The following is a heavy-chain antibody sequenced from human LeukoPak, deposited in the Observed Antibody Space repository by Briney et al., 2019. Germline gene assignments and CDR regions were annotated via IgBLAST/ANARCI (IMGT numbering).Heavy chain of an antibody. D-gene: IGHD6-13*01. V-gene: IGHV4-4*07. CDR1: GGSISSYY. Sequence: PSETLSLTCTVSGGSISSYYWSWIRQPAGKGLEWIGRIYTSGSTNYNPSLKSRVTMSVDTSKNQFSLKLSSVTAADTAVYYCARGSPGILPPYYFDYWGQGTLVTVSS. J-gene: IGHJ4*02. CDR2: IYTSGST. CDR3: ARGSPGILPPYYFDY.